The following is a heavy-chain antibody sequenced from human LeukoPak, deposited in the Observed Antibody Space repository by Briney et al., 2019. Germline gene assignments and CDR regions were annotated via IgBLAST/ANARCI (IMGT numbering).Heavy chain of an antibody. CDR3: ARSRTRITIFRVVIGYFDL. Sequence: SSETLSLTCAVYGGSFSGYYWSCIRQPPGKGLEWIGEINHSGSTNYNPSLKSRVTISVDTSKNQFSLKLSSVTAADTAVYYCARSRTRITIFRVVIGYFDLWGRGTLVTVSS. J-gene: IGHJ2*01. V-gene: IGHV4-34*01. CDR1: GGSFSGYY. CDR2: INHSGST. D-gene: IGHD3-3*01.